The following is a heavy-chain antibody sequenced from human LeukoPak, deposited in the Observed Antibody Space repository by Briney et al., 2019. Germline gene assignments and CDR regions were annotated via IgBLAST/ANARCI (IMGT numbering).Heavy chain of an antibody. CDR1: GFTFSDYG. V-gene: IGHV3-33*01. CDR3: VRYCNGGSCYRAAFDV. CDR2: IWYDGGKK. D-gene: IGHD2-15*01. Sequence: GGSLRLSCAASGFTFSDYGMYWVRQALGKGLEWVALIWYDGGKKYYTDSVRGRFTISRDNSKNTLYLQMNSLRAEDTAVYYCVRYCNGGSCYRAAFDVWGPGTMVTVSS. J-gene: IGHJ3*01.